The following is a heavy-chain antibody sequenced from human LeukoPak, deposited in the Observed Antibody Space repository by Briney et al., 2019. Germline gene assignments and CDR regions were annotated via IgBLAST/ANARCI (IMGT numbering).Heavy chain of an antibody. Sequence: GGSLRLSRAASGFTFSNYGVSWVRQAPGKGLEWVSGIRSAVDTTHYADSVKGRFIISRDDSKNTLSLQLNSLRPEDTALYYCAKAVAGTHYYYYYGMDVWGQGTTVTVSS. CDR1: GFTFSNYG. J-gene: IGHJ6*02. V-gene: IGHV3-23*01. CDR2: IRSAVDTT. D-gene: IGHD6-19*01. CDR3: AKAVAGTHYYYYYGMDV.